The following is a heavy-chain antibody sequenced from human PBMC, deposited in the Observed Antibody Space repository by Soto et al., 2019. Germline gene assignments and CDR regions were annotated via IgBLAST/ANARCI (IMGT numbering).Heavy chain of an antibody. CDR2: VYSGGGSI. CDR3: AKDRHYQLLFPFDP. J-gene: IGHJ5*02. V-gene: IGHV3-66*01. CDR1: GFSVISNS. Sequence: PGGSLRLSCAASGFSVISNSMSWVRQAPGKGLEWVSVVYSGGGSIYYADSVRGRFTISRDNSKKTLYLQINSLRAEDTAVYYCAKDRHYQLLFPFDPWGQGTLVTVSS. D-gene: IGHD2-2*01.